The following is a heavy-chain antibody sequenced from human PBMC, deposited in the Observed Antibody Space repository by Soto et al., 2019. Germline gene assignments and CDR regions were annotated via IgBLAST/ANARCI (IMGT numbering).Heavy chain of an antibody. V-gene: IGHV3-30-3*01. Sequence: PGGSLRLSCAASGFTFSSYAMHWVRQAPGKGLEWVAVISYDGSNKYYADSVKGRFTISRDNSKNTLNLQMNSLRAEDMAVYYCAKDRARSSSSHSLFDYWGQGTLVTVSS. J-gene: IGHJ4*02. CDR2: ISYDGSNK. CDR1: GFTFSSYA. CDR3: AKDRARSSSSHSLFDY. D-gene: IGHD6-6*01.